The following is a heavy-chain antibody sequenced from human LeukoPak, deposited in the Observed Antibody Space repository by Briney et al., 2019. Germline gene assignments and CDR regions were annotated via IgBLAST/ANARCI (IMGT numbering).Heavy chain of an antibody. CDR1: GGTFSSYT. CDR2: IIPIFGTS. Sequence: SVKVSCKASGGTFSSYTINWVRQAPGQGLEWMGGIIPIFGTSNYAQKFQGRVTITTDKSTSTTYMELSSLRSEDTAVYYCARTVVVTAEHAFDVWGQGTMVTVSS. D-gene: IGHD2-21*02. J-gene: IGHJ3*01. V-gene: IGHV1-69*05. CDR3: ARTVVVTAEHAFDV.